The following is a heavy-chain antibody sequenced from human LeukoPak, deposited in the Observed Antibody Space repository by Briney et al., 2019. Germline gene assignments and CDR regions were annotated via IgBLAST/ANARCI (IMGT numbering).Heavy chain of an antibody. CDR1: GFTFSSYW. J-gene: IGHJ4*02. V-gene: IGHV3-21*01. D-gene: IGHD1-1*01. CDR3: ARNGRLGDY. Sequence: GGSLRLSCVASGFTFSSYWMHWVRRDPRKGLVWVSSISSSSSYIYYADSVKGRFTISRDNAKNSLYLQMNSLRAEDTAVYYCARNGRLGDYLGQGTLVTVSS. CDR2: ISSSSSYI.